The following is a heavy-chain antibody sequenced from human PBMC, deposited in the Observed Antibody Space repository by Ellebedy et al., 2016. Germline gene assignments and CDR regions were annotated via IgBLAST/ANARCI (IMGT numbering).Heavy chain of an antibody. CDR2: INHSGST. CDR3: ARETLSKYSSSSITENWFDP. Sequence: SETLSLTXAVYGGSFSGYYWSWIRQPPGKGLEWIGEINHSGSTNYNPSLKSRVTISVDTSKNQFSLKLSSVTAADTAVYYCARETLSKYSSSSITENWFDPWGQGTLVTVSS. CDR1: GGSFSGYY. J-gene: IGHJ5*02. V-gene: IGHV4-34*01. D-gene: IGHD6-6*01.